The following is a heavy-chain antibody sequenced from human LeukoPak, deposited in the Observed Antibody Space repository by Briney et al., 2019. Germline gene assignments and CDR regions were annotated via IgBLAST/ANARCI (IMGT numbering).Heavy chain of an antibody. J-gene: IGHJ2*01. V-gene: IGHV1-3*01. Sequence: ASVKVSCKASGYTFTSYAMHWVRQAPGQRLEWMGWINAGNGNTKYSQKFQGRVTITRDTSASTAYMELSSLRSEDTAVYYCARTGYGSGSLEYWYFDLWAVAPWSLSPQ. CDR1: GYTFTSYA. D-gene: IGHD3-10*01. CDR3: ARTGYGSGSLEYWYFDL. CDR2: INAGNGNT.